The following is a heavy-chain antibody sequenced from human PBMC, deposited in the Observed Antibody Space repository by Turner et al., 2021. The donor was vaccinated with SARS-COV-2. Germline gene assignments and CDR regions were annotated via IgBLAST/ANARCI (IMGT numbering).Heavy chain of an antibody. D-gene: IGHD1-7*01. Sequence: QVQLVESGGGVVQPGRSLRISCAASGFTFSSFDMHWVRQAPGKGLEWVAFMSFDGSNTHYTYSFKVRFTISRDSSKNTLYLQMASLRTEDTAVYYCAKEGAENYYFDCWGQGTLVTVSS. CDR3: AKEGAENYYFDC. CDR1: GFTFSSFD. V-gene: IGHV3-30*18. J-gene: IGHJ4*02. CDR2: MSFDGSNT.